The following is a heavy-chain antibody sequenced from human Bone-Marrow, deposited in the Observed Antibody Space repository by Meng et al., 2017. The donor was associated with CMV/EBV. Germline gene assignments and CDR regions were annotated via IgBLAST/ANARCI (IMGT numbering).Heavy chain of an antibody. Sequence: SETLSLTCAVYGPGGSNRNYYWNWIRQPPGKGLEWIGEVNHDGTKNYNPSLKSRVSISVDTSKNQFSLKLTSLTAADAAVYYCARSSHCNTFSCSLLRADYYYGVDVWAQGNTVTFSS. V-gene: IGHV4-34*01. CDR3: ARSSHCNTFSCSLLRADYYYGVDV. J-gene: IGHJ6*02. CDR2: VNHDGTK. D-gene: IGHD2/OR15-2a*01. CDR1: GPGGSNRNYY.